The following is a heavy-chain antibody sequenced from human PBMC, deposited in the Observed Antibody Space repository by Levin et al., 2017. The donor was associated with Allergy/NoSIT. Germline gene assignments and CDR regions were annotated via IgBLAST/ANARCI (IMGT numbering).Heavy chain of an antibody. D-gene: IGHD3-10*01. Sequence: GESLKISCKASGYTFTGYYMHWVRQAPGQGLEWMGWINPNSGGTNYAQKFQGRVTMTRDTSISTAYMELSRLRSDDTAVYYCARENGFGELLFVYWGQGTLVTVSS. CDR3: ARENGFGELLFVY. CDR2: INPNSGGT. CDR1: GYTFTGYY. J-gene: IGHJ4*02. V-gene: IGHV1-2*02.